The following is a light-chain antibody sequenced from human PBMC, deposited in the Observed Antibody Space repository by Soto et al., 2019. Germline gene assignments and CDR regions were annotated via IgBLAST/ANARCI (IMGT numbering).Light chain of an antibody. Sequence: DFQLTQSPSSLSASVGDRVTITCRASHSISSFLNWYQQKPGKAPRLLIYGASSLQRGVPSRFSCSGSGTEFTLTISSLKPEDFATYYCQQLSNSLMSTFGQGTHLEIK. CDR3: QQLSNSLMST. CDR1: HSISSF. J-gene: IGKJ2*01. CDR2: GAS. V-gene: IGKV1-39*01.